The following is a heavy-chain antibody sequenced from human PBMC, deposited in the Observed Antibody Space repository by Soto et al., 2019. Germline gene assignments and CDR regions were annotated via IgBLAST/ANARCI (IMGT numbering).Heavy chain of an antibody. Sequence: EVQLVESGGGLVKPGGSLRLSCAASGFTFSSCTMNWVRQAPGKGLEWVSSISSSTGYTYYADSVKGRFTISRDNAKNSRYLQMNSLRAEDTAVYYCARDFRDGYYFDYWGQGTLGTVSS. J-gene: IGHJ4*02. V-gene: IGHV3-21*01. CDR1: GFTFSSCT. CDR2: ISSSTGYT. CDR3: ARDFRDGYYFDY. D-gene: IGHD5-12*01.